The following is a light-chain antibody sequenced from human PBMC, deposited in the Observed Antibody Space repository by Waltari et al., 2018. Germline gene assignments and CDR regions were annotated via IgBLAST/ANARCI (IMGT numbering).Light chain of an antibody. CDR3: GTWDSSLNHGRV. Sequence: QSVLPQPPSVSAAPGQMVTISCSGSSSNIGKNYVSWYQQIPGTAPKLLIYDNNKRPSGIPDRFSGSKSGTSATLGITGLQTGDEADYYCGTWDSSLNHGRVFGGGTKLTVL. V-gene: IGLV1-51*01. J-gene: IGLJ3*02. CDR2: DNN. CDR1: SSNIGKNY.